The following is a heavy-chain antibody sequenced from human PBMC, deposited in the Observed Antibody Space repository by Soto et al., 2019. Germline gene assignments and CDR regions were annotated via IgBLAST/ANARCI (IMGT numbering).Heavy chain of an antibody. CDR3: AREVRYGGFDY. CDR2: IYYSGST. V-gene: IGHV4-59*01. D-gene: IGHD3-16*01. Sequence: SETLSLTCTVSGGSISSYYWSWIRQPPGKGLEWIGYIYYSGSTNYNPSLKSRVTISVDTSKNQFSLKLSSVTAADTAVYYCAREVRYGGFDYWGQGTLVTVSS. J-gene: IGHJ4*02. CDR1: GGSISSYY.